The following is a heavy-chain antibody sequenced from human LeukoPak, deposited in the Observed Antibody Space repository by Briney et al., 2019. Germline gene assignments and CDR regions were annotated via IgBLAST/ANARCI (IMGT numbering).Heavy chain of an antibody. D-gene: IGHD5/OR15-5a*01. CDR2: INPADSET. CDR1: GYSFTSNW. V-gene: IGHV5-51*01. J-gene: IGHJ4*02. Sequence: GESLKISCKASGYSFTSNWIGWVRQMPGKGLEWMGIINPADSETRYSPSFQGQVTISADKSITTAYPQWSSLKASDTAMYYCARLVSGSWAENFDYWGQGTLVTVSS. CDR3: ARLVSGSWAENFDY.